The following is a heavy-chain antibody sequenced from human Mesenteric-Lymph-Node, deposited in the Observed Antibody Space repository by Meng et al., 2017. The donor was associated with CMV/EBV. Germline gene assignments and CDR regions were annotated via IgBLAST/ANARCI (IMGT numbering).Heavy chain of an antibody. Sequence: GGSLRLSCATSGLTFSSYSLNWVRQAPGKGLEWVSSISSSDFFIYYADSVKGRFTISRDNAKNSLYLQMNSLRAEDTAVYYCARSGGGNLNFDYWGQGTLVTVSS. V-gene: IGHV3-21*01. J-gene: IGHJ4*02. D-gene: IGHD2-15*01. CDR3: ARSGGGNLNFDY. CDR2: ISSSDFFI. CDR1: GLTFSSYS.